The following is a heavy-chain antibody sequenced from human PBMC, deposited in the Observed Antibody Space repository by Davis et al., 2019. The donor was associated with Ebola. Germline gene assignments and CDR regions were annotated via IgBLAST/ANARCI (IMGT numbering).Heavy chain of an antibody. CDR3: AREAPFCGGDCLDY. D-gene: IGHD2-21*01. V-gene: IGHV3-21*01. Sequence: PGGSLRLSCEGSGFTFSTYSMNWFRQAPGKGLEWVASISDRSDYIYYADSVKGRFTISRDNAKNSVFLQMNSLTAEDTALYYCAREAPFCGGDCLDYWGQGTLVTVSS. J-gene: IGHJ4*02. CDR1: GFTFSTYS. CDR2: ISDRSDYI.